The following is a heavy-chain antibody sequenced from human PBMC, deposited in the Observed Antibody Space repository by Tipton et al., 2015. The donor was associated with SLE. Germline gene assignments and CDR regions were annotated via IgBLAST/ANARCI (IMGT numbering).Heavy chain of an antibody. V-gene: IGHV4-59*01. CDR2: VYGST. CDR3: ARGPYGAAASYDY. CDR1: ADSFTHYH. J-gene: IGHJ4*02. Sequence: TLSLTCTVAADSFTHYHWSWIRQPPGKGLEWIGYVYGSTNYNPSLKSRVTMSLDTSKNQFSLKLNSVTAADTAVYYCARGPYGAAASYDYWGQGTLVTVSS. D-gene: IGHD6-13*01.